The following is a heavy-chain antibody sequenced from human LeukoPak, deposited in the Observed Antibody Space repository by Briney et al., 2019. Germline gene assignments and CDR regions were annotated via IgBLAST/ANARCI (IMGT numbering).Heavy chain of an antibody. V-gene: IGHV4-34*01. D-gene: IGHD3-9*01. CDR1: GGSFSGYY. CDR3: ARGRYFDWPYYYYYYGMDV. Sequence: SETPSLTCAVYGGSFSGYYWSWIRQPPGKGLEWIGEINHSGSTNYNPSLKSRVTISVDTSKNQFSLKLSSVTAADTAVYYCARGRYFDWPYYYYYYGMDVWGQGTTVTVSS. CDR2: INHSGST. J-gene: IGHJ6*02.